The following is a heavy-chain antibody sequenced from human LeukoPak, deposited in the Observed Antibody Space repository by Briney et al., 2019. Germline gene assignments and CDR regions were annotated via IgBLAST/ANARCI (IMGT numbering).Heavy chain of an antibody. Sequence: GGSLRLSCAASGFTFTTSRMSWVRQAPGKGLEWVANIKQDGSEKYYVDSVKGRFTISRDNAKNSVYLQMNSLRAEDTAVYYCARRHHFGFLDSWGQGTLVTVSS. CDR1: GFTFTTSR. V-gene: IGHV3-7*04. CDR2: IKQDGSEK. D-gene: IGHD3-10*01. J-gene: IGHJ4*02. CDR3: ARRHHFGFLDS.